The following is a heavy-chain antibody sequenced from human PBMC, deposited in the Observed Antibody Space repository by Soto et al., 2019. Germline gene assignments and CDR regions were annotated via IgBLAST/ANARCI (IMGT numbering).Heavy chain of an antibody. J-gene: IGHJ4*02. CDR2: ISSSSSYI. V-gene: IGHV3-21*01. D-gene: IGHD2-15*01. CDR1: GFTFSSYS. Sequence: EVQLVESGGGLVKPGGSLRLSCAASGFTFSSYSMNWVRQAPGKGLEWVSSISSSSSYIYYADSVKGRFTISRDNAKNSLYLQMNSLRAEDTDVYYCARDRGGGMNYFDFWGQGTLVTVSS. CDR3: ARDRGGGMNYFDF.